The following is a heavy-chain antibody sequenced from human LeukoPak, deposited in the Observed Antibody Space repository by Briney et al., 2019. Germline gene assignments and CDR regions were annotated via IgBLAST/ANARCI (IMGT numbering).Heavy chain of an antibody. CDR2: ISAYNGNT. CDR3: ARRQLVIDWFDP. Sequence: ASVKVSCKASGYTFTSYGISWVRQTPGQGLEWMGWISAYNGNTNYAQKLQGRVTMTTDTSTSTAYMELRSLRSDDTAVYYCARRQLVIDWFDPWGQGTLVTVSS. CDR1: GYTFTSYG. D-gene: IGHD6-13*01. V-gene: IGHV1-18*01. J-gene: IGHJ5*02.